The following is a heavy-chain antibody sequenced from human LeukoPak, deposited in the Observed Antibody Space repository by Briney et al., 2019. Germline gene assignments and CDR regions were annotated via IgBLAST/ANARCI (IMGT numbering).Heavy chain of an antibody. CDR1: GFTVSSNY. V-gene: IGHV3-53*01. CDR2: IYSGGST. D-gene: IGHD4-17*01. CDR3: ARERYGDTDY. Sequence: GGSLRLSCAASGFTVSSNYMSWVRQAPGKGLEWVSVIYSGGSTYYADSVKGRFTISGDNSKNTLYLQMNSLRAEDTAVYYCARERYGDTDYWGQGTLVTVSS. J-gene: IGHJ4*02.